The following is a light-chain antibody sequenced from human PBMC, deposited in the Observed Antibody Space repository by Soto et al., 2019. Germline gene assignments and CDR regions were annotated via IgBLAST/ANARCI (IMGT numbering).Light chain of an antibody. V-gene: IGLV1-40*01. CDR3: QSYATGLSVLYV. CDR2: GNN. CDR1: SSNIGAGYD. Sequence: SVCRARWERDHISKKGSSSNIGAGYDVHWYQQLPGTAPKLLIYGNNNRPSGVPDRFSGSKSGTSASLAVTGLQAEDEADYYCQSYATGLSVLYVFGTGTKVTVL. J-gene: IGLJ1*01.